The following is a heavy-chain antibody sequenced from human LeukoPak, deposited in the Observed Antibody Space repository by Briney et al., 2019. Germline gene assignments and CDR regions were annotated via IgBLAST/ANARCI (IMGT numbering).Heavy chain of an antibody. J-gene: IGHJ4*02. Sequence: SETLSLTCAVSGGSISSGGYSWSWSRQPPGKGLEWIGYIYRSGSTYYNPSLKSRVTISVDRSKNQFSLKLSSVTAANTAVYYCARGARGQQDYWGQGTLVTVSS. CDR3: ARGARGQQDY. V-gene: IGHV4-30-2*01. CDR1: GGSISSGGYS. D-gene: IGHD6-13*01. CDR2: IYRSGST.